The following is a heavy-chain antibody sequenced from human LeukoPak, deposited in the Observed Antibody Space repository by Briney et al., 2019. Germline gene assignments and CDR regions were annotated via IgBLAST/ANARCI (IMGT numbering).Heavy chain of an antibody. D-gene: IGHD4-23*01. CDR1: GGSFSGYY. Sequence: PSETLSLTCAVYGGSFSGYYWSWIRQPPGKGLEWIGEINHSGSTNYNPSLKSRVTISVDTSKNQFSLKLSSVTAADTAVYYCAGDRGPDYGGNSYHLPDWGQGTLVTVSS. J-gene: IGHJ4*02. V-gene: IGHV4-34*01. CDR3: AGDRGPDYGGNSYHLPD. CDR2: INHSGST.